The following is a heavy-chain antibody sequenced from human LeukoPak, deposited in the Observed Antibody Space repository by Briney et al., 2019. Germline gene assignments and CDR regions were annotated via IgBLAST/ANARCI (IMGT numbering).Heavy chain of an antibody. V-gene: IGHV3-23*01. CDR2: ISGGGGST. CDR3: ARGTLGTGSYSVGDY. J-gene: IGHJ4*02. Sequence: GGSLRLSCAASGFTFSSSAMSWVRQAPGKGLEWVSAISGGGGSTYYADSVKGRFTISRDNSKNTLYLQMNSLRAEDTAVYYCARGTLGTGSYSVGDYWGQGTLVTVSS. CDR1: GFTFSSSA. D-gene: IGHD1-26*01.